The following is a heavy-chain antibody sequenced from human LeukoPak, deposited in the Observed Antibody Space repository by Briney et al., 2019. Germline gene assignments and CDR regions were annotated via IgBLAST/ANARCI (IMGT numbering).Heavy chain of an antibody. V-gene: IGHV4-59*08. CDR2: IYYSGST. J-gene: IGHJ6*02. CDR1: GGSISSYY. CDR3: ARQRRGMDV. Sequence: SETLSLTCTVSGGSISSYYWSWIRQPPGKGLEWIGYIYYSGSTNYNPSLKSRVTISVDTSKNQFSLKLSSVTVADTAVYYCARQRRGMDVWGQGTTVTVSS.